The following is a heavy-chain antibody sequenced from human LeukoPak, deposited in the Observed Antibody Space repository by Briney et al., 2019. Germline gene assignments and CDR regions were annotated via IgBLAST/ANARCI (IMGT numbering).Heavy chain of an antibody. V-gene: IGHV4-38-2*02. CDR3: ASSQGDIVVVVAATFVFDY. CDR2: VYHSGST. CDR1: GYSIISDYY. J-gene: IGHJ4*02. D-gene: IGHD2-15*01. Sequence: PSETLSLTCTVSGYSIISDYYWGWIRQSPGKGLEWIGSVYHSGSTHYNPSLRSRVTMSVDTSKNQFSLKLSSVTAADTAVYYCASSQGDIVVVVAATFVFDYWGQGTLVTVSS.